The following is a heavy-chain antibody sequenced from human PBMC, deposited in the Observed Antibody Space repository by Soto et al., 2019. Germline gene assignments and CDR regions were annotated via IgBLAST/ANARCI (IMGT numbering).Heavy chain of an antibody. CDR2: IYRTGST. V-gene: IGHV4-4*02. CDR1: GGSFTSNNW. CDR3: ASRDPGTSVDY. Sequence: PSETLSLTCAVSGGSFTSNNWWTWVRQPPGQGLEGSGEIYRTGSTNDNPSLKSRATISLDKSENQFSLKVASLTAADTAVYYCASRDPGTSVDYWGQGTLVTVSS. J-gene: IGHJ4*02. D-gene: IGHD1-26*01.